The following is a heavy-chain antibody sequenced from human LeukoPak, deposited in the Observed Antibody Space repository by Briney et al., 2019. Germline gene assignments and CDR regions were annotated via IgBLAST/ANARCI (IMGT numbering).Heavy chain of an antibody. J-gene: IGHJ3*02. Sequence: PGESLKISCKGSGYSFTSYWISWVRQMPGKGLEWMGRIDPSDSYTNYSPSFQGHVTISADKSISTAYLQWSSLKASDTAMYYCARHREYYGSGRGHAFDIWGQGTMVTVSS. V-gene: IGHV5-10-1*01. CDR1: GYSFTSYW. CDR2: IDPSDSYT. D-gene: IGHD3-10*01. CDR3: ARHREYYGSGRGHAFDI.